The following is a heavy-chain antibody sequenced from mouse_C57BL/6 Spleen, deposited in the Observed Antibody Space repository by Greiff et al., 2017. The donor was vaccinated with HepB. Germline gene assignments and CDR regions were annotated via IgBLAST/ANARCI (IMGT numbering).Heavy chain of an antibody. J-gene: IGHJ2*01. CDR2: IDPETGGT. CDR1: GYTFTDYE. V-gene: IGHV1-15*01. Sequence: QVQLKQSGAELVRPGASVTLSCKASGYTFTDYEMHWVKQTPVHGLEWIGAIDPETGGTAYNQKFKGKAILTADKSSSTAYMELRSLTSEDSAVYYCTRGGGYYVPFDYWGQGTTLTVSS. D-gene: IGHD2-3*01. CDR3: TRGGGYYVPFDY.